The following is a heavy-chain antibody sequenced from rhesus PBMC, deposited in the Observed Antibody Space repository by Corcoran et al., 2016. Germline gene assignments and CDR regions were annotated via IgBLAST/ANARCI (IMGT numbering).Heavy chain of an antibody. CDR3: AKEGSSYSLDV. CDR1: GYSFTSYW. D-gene: IGHD6-43*01. V-gene: IGHV5-2*01. CDR2: IYPGDSDT. J-gene: IGHJ5-2*02. Sequence: EVQLVQSGAEVKRPGESLRISCKTSGYSFTSYWISWVRQMPGKGLEWMWMIYPGDSDTRYSPSFQGQVTVSADKSISTAYLQWSSLKASDTATYYCAKEGSSYSLDVWGRGVLVTVSS.